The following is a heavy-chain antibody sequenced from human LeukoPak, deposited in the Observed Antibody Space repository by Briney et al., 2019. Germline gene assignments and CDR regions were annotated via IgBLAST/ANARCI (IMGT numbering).Heavy chain of an antibody. D-gene: IGHD1-14*01. CDR2: ISTSSSII. J-gene: IGHJ4*02. Sequence: PGGSLRLSCAASGFTFSSYSMNWVRQAPGKGLQWVSYISTSSSIINYADSVKGRFTISRDNAKNSLYLEMNSLRVEDTAVYYCATEVGLTNWGQGTLVTVSS. CDR3: ATEVGLTN. CDR1: GFTFSSYS. V-gene: IGHV3-48*04.